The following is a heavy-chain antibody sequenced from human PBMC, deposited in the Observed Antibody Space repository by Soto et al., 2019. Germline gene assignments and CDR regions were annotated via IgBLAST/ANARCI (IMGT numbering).Heavy chain of an antibody. V-gene: IGHV3-23*01. CDR2: ISGSGIST. J-gene: IGHJ4*02. CDR3: AKNPGYYYDSTGYHFDY. Sequence: GGSLRLSCAASGFTFSSYAMSWVRQAPGKGLEWVSAISGSGISTYYADSVKGRFTISRDNSKNTLYLQMSSLRAEDTAVYYCAKNPGYYYDSTGYHFDYWGQGTLVTVSS. CDR1: GFTFSSYA. D-gene: IGHD3-22*01.